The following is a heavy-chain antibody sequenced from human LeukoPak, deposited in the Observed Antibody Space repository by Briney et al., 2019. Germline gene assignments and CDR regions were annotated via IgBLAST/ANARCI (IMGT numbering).Heavy chain of an antibody. Sequence: GESLKISCKGSGYSFTNYWIGWVRQMPGKGLEWMGIIYPGDSDTRYRPSFQGQVTISADKSISTTYLQWSGLKASDTAMYYCARRSSGWSVDYWGQGTLVTVSA. CDR3: ARRSSGWSVDY. D-gene: IGHD6-13*01. CDR2: IYPGDSDT. CDR1: GYSFTNYW. V-gene: IGHV5-51*01. J-gene: IGHJ4*02.